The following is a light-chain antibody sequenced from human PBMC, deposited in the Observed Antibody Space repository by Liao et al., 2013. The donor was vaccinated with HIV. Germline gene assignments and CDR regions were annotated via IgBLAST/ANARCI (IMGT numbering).Light chain of an antibody. CDR3: QVWDSSSDHPV. CDR1: NVGSKS. Sequence: SYVLTQPPSVSVAPGTTARITCGGNNVGSKSVHWYQQKPGQAPVLVIYYDSDRPSGIPERFSGSNSGNTATLTISRVEVGDEADYYCQVWDSSSDHPVFGTGTKVTVL. J-gene: IGLJ1*01. V-gene: IGLV3-21*04. CDR2: YDS.